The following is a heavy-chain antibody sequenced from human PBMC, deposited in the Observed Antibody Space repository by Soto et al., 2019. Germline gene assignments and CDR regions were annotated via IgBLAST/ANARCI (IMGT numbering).Heavy chain of an antibody. V-gene: IGHV4-30-4*01. CDR2: IYYSGST. Sequence: QVQLQESGPGLVKPSQTLSLTCTVSGGSISSGDYYWSWIRQPPGKGLEWIGYIYYSGSTYYNPSLKSRVTISVDTSKNQFSLKLSSVTAADTAVYYCARDPGQGTYYYDISPNYFDYWGQGTLVTASS. CDR3: ARDPGQGTYYYDISPNYFDY. CDR1: GGSISSGDYY. J-gene: IGHJ4*02. D-gene: IGHD3-22*01.